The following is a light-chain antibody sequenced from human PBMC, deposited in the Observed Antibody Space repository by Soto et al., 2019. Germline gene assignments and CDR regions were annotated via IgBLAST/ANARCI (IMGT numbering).Light chain of an antibody. Sequence: EIVLTQSPGTLSLSPGERATLSCRASQSVSSSYLAWYQQKPGQAPRLLIYGASNRATGIPDRFSGSGSGTDFTLTISRLEPEAFAIYYFQQYGSSPYAFGQGTKLEIK. CDR3: QQYGSSPYA. CDR2: GAS. V-gene: IGKV3-20*01. CDR1: QSVSSSY. J-gene: IGKJ2*01.